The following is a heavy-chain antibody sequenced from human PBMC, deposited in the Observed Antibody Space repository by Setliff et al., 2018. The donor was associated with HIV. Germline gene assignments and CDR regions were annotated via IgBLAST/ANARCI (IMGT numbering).Heavy chain of an antibody. CDR3: ARVQMADAAFDV. Sequence: PSETLSLTCSVSGGSIGGYSWGWIRQSPGKGLEWIGNIHSSGSTNYNPSLKSRVTLSVDTSKHQFSLKLSSVTAADTAVYYCARVQMADAAFDVWGQGTMVTVSS. CDR1: GGSIGGYS. J-gene: IGHJ3*01. CDR2: IHSSGST. V-gene: IGHV4-59*13.